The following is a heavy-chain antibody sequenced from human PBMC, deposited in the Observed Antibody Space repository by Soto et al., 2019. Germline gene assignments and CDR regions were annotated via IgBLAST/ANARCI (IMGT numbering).Heavy chain of an antibody. J-gene: IGHJ3*02. CDR1: GFTFSSYA. V-gene: IGHV3-23*01. CDR2: ISGSGGST. CDR3: AKNSGSYSSGWGFGAFDI. Sequence: GGSLRLSCAASGFTFSSYAMSWVRQAPGKGLEWVSAISGSGGSTYYADSVKGRFTISGDNSKNTLYLQMNSLRAEDTAVYYCAKNSGSYSSGWGFGAFDIWGQGTMVTVSS. D-gene: IGHD6-19*01.